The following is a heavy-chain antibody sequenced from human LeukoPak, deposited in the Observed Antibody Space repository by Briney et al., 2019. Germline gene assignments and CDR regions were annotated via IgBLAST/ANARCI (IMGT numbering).Heavy chain of an antibody. Sequence: SETLSLTCTVSGGSISSYYWSWIRQPPGKGLEWIGYIYYSGSTNYNPSLKSRVTISVDTSKNQLSLKLSSVTAADTAVYYCVGLGDSSTLGYWGQGTLVTVSS. J-gene: IGHJ4*02. CDR3: VGLGDSSTLGY. V-gene: IGHV4-59*01. CDR2: IYYSGST. D-gene: IGHD6-13*01. CDR1: GGSISSYY.